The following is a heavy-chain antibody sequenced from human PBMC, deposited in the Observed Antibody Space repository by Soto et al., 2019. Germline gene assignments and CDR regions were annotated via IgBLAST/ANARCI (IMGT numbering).Heavy chain of an antibody. CDR1: GYTFTSYG. D-gene: IGHD2-2*01. V-gene: IGHV1-18*01. CDR3: ARLYCSSTSCRDDAFDI. J-gene: IGHJ3*02. Sequence: GASVKFSCKASGYTFTSYGISWVRQAPGQGLEWMGWISAYNGNTNYAQKLQGRVTMTTDTSTSTAYMELRSLRSDDTAVYYCARLYCSSTSCRDDAFDIWGQGTMVTVSS. CDR2: ISAYNGNT.